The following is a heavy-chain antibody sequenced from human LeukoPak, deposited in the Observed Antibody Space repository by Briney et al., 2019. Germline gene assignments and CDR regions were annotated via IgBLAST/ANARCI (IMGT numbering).Heavy chain of an antibody. V-gene: IGHV1-18*01. CDR1: GYTFTSYG. CDR2: ISAYNGNT. Sequence: ASVNVSCKASGYTFTSYGISWVRQAPGQGLEWMGWISAYNGNTNYAQKLQGRVTMTTDTSTSTAYMELRSLRSDDTAVYYCARLDHGYCSSTSCYLTDYWGQGTLVTVSS. CDR3: ARLDHGYCSSTSCYLTDY. J-gene: IGHJ4*02. D-gene: IGHD2-2*01.